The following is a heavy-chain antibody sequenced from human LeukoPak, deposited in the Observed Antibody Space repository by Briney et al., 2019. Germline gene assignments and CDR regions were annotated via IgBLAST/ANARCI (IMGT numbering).Heavy chain of an antibody. CDR2: IYTSGST. J-gene: IGHJ6*03. Sequence: SETLSLTCTVSGGSISSYYWSWFRQPPGKGLEGIGYIYTSGSTNYNPSLKSRVTISVDTSKNQFSLKLSSVTAADTAVYYCARQAGSYYYYYYMDVWGKGTTVTVSS. CDR1: GGSISSYY. CDR3: ARQAGSYYYYYYMDV. D-gene: IGHD3-10*01. V-gene: IGHV4-4*09.